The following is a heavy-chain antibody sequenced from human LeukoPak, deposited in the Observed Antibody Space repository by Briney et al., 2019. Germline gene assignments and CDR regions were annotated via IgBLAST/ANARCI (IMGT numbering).Heavy chain of an antibody. D-gene: IGHD6-19*01. CDR1: GVTLSSYV. CDR2: ITGSGDST. Sequence: GGSLRLSCTASGVTLSSYVMSWVPQAPGKGLEWVSAITGSGDSTYYADSVKGRFTISRDNSKNTLYLQMNSLRAEDTAVYYCAKRGPAGAGKSPDYFEYWGQGTLVTVSS. J-gene: IGHJ4*02. V-gene: IGHV3-23*01. CDR3: AKRGPAGAGKSPDYFEY.